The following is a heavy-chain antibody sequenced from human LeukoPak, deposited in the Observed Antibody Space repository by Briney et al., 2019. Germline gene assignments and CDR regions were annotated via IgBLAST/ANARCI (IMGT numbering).Heavy chain of an antibody. V-gene: IGHV1-2*02. CDR2: INPNSGGT. D-gene: IGHD2-2*01. Sequence: EGSVKVSCKASGYTFTGYYMHWVRQSPGQGFEWMGWINPNSGGTNYAQKFQGRVTMTRDTSISTAHMELSRLRSDDTAVYYCARANPLYCSSTTCLFDYWGQGTLVTVSS. J-gene: IGHJ4*02. CDR3: ARANPLYCSSTTCLFDY. CDR1: GYTFTGYY.